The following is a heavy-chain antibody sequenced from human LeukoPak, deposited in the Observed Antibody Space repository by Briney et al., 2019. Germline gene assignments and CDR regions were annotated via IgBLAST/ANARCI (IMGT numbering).Heavy chain of an antibody. D-gene: IGHD3-10*01. J-gene: IGHJ4*02. CDR2: INHSGST. V-gene: IGHV4-34*01. CDR3: ARTRYYYNSRSYGAPYYFDY. Sequence: PSETLSLTCGVYGGSFNGYYWTWIRQPPGKGLEWIGEINHSGSTNYNPSLKSRVTMSVDTSKNQFSLKLTSVTAADTAVYYCARTRYYYNSRSYGAPYYFDYWGQGTLVTVSS. CDR1: GGSFNGYY.